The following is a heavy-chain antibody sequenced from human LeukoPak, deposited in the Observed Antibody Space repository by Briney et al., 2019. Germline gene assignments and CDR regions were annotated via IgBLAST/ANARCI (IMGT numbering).Heavy chain of an antibody. J-gene: IGHJ6*02. D-gene: IGHD2-21*01. CDR3: ARYCGGDCYGMDV. CDR1: EFTFSSYW. Sequence: GGSLRLSCTASEFTFSSYWMSWVRQAPGKGLEWVANIKQDGSEKYYVDSVKGRFTISRDNAKNSLYLQMNSLRAEDTAVYYCARYCGGDCYGMDVWGQGTTVTVPS. CDR2: IKQDGSEK. V-gene: IGHV3-7*01.